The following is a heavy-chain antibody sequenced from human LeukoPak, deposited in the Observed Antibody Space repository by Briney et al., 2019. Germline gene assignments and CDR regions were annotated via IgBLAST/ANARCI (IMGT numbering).Heavy chain of an antibody. J-gene: IGHJ4*02. CDR1: GGSFSGYY. CDR3: AISTATVENSEWSFDY. Sequence: SETLSLTCAVYGGSFSGYYWSWIRQPPGKGLEWIGEINHSGSTNYNPSLKSRVTISVDTSKNQFSLKLSSVTAADTAVYYCAISTATVENSEWSFDYWGQGALVTVSS. V-gene: IGHV4-34*01. CDR2: INHSGST. D-gene: IGHD5-18*01.